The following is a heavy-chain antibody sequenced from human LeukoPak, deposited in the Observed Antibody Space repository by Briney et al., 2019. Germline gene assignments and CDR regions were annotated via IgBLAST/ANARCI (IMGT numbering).Heavy chain of an antibody. J-gene: IGHJ4*02. CDR3: VKEGFGD. CDR2: ISSSSSYI. V-gene: IGHV3-21*06. CDR1: GFTFSSYS. D-gene: IGHD3-10*01. Sequence: GGSLRLSCAASGFTFSSYSMNWVRQAPGKGLEWVSSISSSSSYIYYADSVKGRFTISRDNSKNTLSLQMNSLGEEDTAMYYCVKEGFGDWGQGTLVTVSS.